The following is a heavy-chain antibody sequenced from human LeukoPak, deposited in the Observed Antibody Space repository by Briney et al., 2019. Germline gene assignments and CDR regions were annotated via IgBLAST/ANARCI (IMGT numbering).Heavy chain of an antibody. J-gene: IGHJ4*02. D-gene: IGHD6-13*01. V-gene: IGHV3-74*01. CDR2: INNDGSST. Sequence: PCGSLRLSGAACGVTFRCFWRWWVHQFPGKGLVWVSHINNDGSSTTYADSVKGRFTISRDNAKKSLYLQMNSLRAEDMAMYYCGKARAGAGTGVIDSWGQGTLVTVSS. CDR3: GKARAGAGTGVIDS. CDR1: GVTFRCFW.